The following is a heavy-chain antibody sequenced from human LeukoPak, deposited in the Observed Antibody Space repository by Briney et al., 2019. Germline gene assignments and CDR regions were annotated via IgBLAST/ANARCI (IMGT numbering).Heavy chain of an antibody. J-gene: IGHJ4*02. Sequence: GGSLRLSCAASGFTFSSYGMHWVRQAPGKGLEWVAFIRYDGSNKYYADSVKGRFTISRDNSKNTLYLQMNSLRAEDTAVYYCAKDWGDIVVVPAAPYYFDYWGQGTLVTVSS. CDR3: AKDWGDIVVVPAAPYYFDY. D-gene: IGHD2-2*01. V-gene: IGHV3-30*02. CDR2: IRYDGSNK. CDR1: GFTFSSYG.